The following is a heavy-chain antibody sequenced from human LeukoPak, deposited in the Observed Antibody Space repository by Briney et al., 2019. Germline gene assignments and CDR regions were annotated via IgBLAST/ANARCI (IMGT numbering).Heavy chain of an antibody. CDR2: IYYSGTT. CDR3: ARRSTKENGFDF. Sequence: SSETLSLTCTVSGGSISSSSYYWGWIRQPPGEGLEWIGTIYYSGTTYYNPSLGSRVTISLDTSKNQFSLKLTPETAADTAVYYCARRSTKENGFDFWGQGTLVTVSS. CDR1: GGSISSSSYY. D-gene: IGHD1-1*01. V-gene: IGHV4-39*01. J-gene: IGHJ4*02.